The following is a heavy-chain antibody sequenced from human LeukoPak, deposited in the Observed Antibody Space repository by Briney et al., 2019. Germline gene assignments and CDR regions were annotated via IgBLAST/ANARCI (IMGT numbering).Heavy chain of an antibody. CDR2: ISAYNGNT. J-gene: IGHJ4*02. Sequence: ASVKVSCKASGYTFTNYGISWVRQAPGQGLECMGWISAYNGNTKYVQKFQGRVTMTTDTSTSAAYMELRSLRSDDTAVYYCARDLTHRRNYDNSGYQIVSAFWGQGTLVTVSS. D-gene: IGHD3-22*01. V-gene: IGHV1-18*01. CDR3: ARDLTHRRNYDNSGYQIVSAF. CDR1: GYTFTNYG.